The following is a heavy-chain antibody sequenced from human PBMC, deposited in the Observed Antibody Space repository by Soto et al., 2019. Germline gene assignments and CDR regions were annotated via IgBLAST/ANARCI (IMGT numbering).Heavy chain of an antibody. CDR1: GYTFTSYG. CDR3: ASDWGYYYNSSGYYYPGDY. V-gene: IGHV1-18*01. CDR2: ISAYNGNT. D-gene: IGHD3-22*01. J-gene: IGHJ4*02. Sequence: ASVKVSCKASGYTFTSYGISWVRQAPGQGLEWMGWISAYNGNTNYAQKLQGRVTMTTDTSTSTAYMELRSLRSEDTAVYYCASDWGYYYNSSGYYYPGDYWGQGTLVTVSS.